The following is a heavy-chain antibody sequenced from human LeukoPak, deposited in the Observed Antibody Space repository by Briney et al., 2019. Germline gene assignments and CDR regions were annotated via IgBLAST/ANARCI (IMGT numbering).Heavy chain of an antibody. J-gene: IGHJ6*03. V-gene: IGHV3-9*01. CDR3: VKAVATSGMGYYYYIDV. CDR1: GFTFDDYA. D-gene: IGHD6-13*01. Sequence: QPGGSLRLSCAASGFTFDDYAMHWVRQAPGKGLEWVSGINWNSGRIGYADSVKGRFTISRDNAKNSLYLQMDSLRAEDTASYYCVKAVATSGMGYYYYIDVWGKGTTVTISS. CDR2: INWNSGRI.